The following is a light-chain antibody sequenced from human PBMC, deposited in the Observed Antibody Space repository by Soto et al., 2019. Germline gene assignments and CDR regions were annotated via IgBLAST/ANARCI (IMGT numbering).Light chain of an antibody. V-gene: IGLV8-61*01. J-gene: IGLJ2*01. Sequence: QAVVTQEPSFSVSPGGTVTLTCGLRSGSVSTNYYPAWYQQAPGQAPRTLIYDTYTRSSGVPDRFSGSILGTKAALTITGAQADDESDYYCVHYMGSGTWLFGGGTKLTVL. CDR3: VHYMGSGTWL. CDR1: SGSVSTNYY. CDR2: DTY.